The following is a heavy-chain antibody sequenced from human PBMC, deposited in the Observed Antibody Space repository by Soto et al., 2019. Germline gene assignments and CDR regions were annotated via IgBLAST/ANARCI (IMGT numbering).Heavy chain of an antibody. CDR2: IIPIFGTA. V-gene: IGHV1-69*01. CDR3: ARALAYCSGGSCYSSGWFVP. CDR1: GGTFSSYA. J-gene: IGHJ5*02. Sequence: QVQLVQSGAEVKKPGSSVKVSCKASGGTFSSYAISWVRQAPGQGLEWMGGIIPIFGTANYAQKFQGRVTTTADESTSTAYMELSSLRSEDTTVYYCARALAYCSGGSCYSSGWFVPWGQGTLVTVSS. D-gene: IGHD2-15*01.